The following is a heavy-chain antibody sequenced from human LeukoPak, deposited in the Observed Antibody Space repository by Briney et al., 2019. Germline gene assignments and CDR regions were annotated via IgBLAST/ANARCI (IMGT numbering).Heavy chain of an antibody. Sequence: GGSLRLSCAASGFTFSSYWMHWVCQAPGKGLVWVSRINSDGSSTSYADSVKGRFTISRDNAKNTLYLQMNSLRAEDTAVYYCARVKAVAGSIDYWGQGTLVTVSS. D-gene: IGHD6-19*01. V-gene: IGHV3-74*01. J-gene: IGHJ4*02. CDR3: ARVKAVAGSIDY. CDR2: INSDGSST. CDR1: GFTFSSYW.